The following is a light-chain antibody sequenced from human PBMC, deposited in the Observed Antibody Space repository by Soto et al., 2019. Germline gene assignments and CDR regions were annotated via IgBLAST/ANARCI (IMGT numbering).Light chain of an antibody. CDR2: DAS. J-gene: IGKJ1*01. CDR1: QSVSSY. CDR3: QQRGT. Sequence: EIVLTQSPATLSLSPGERATLSCRASQSVSSYLAWYQQKPGQAPRLLIYDASNRATGIPARFSGSGSGTDFTLTISSIVPEDFAVYYCQQRGTFGQGTKVEIK. V-gene: IGKV3-11*01.